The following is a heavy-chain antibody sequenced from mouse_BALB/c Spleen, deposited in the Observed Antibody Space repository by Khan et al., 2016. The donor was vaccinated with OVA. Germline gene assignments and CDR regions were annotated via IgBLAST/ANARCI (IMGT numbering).Heavy chain of an antibody. CDR2: ISYSGNT. J-gene: IGHJ2*01. V-gene: IGHV3-2*02. CDR3: ARIYGGDFDY. CDR1: GYSITSDYA. D-gene: IGHD1-1*01. Sequence: VQLKQSGPGLVKPSQSLSLTCTVTGYSITSDYAWNWIRQFPGNKLGWMGYISYSGNTKYNPSLKSRISITRDTSKNQFFLQLNSVTIEDTATYYCARIYGGDFDYWGQGTTLTVSS.